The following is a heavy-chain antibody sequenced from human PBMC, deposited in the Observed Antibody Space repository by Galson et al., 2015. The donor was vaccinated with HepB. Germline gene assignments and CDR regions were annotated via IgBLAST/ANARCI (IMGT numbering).Heavy chain of an antibody. J-gene: IGHJ5*02. V-gene: IGHV3-33*03. D-gene: IGHD6-19*01. CDR2: LWSDGNNK. CDR3: VRAPREAGSWFDP. Sequence: SLRLSCAGSGFSFSNAWMTWVRQAPGKGLEWVAVLWSDGNNKAYAASVKGRFTISRDNSKNTLYLQMDSLRAEDTAVYYCVRAPREAGSWFDPWGQGTLVTVSS. CDR1: GFSFSNAW.